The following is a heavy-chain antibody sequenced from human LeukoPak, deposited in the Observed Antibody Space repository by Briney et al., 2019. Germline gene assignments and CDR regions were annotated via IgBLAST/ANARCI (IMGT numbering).Heavy chain of an antibody. Sequence: GGSLRLSCAASGFTFSSYWMHWVRHAPGKGLVWVSRINSDGSSTSYADSVKGRFTISRDNAKNTLYLQMNSLRAEDTAVYYCARGAYKVPTYYYDSSGTADAFDIWGQGTMVTVSS. V-gene: IGHV3-74*01. J-gene: IGHJ3*02. CDR1: GFTFSSYW. D-gene: IGHD3-22*01. CDR3: ARGAYKVPTYYYDSSGTADAFDI. CDR2: INSDGSST.